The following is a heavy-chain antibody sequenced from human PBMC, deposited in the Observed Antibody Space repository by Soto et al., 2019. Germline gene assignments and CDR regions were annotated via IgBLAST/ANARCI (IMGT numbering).Heavy chain of an antibody. Sequence: QVQLVQSGAEVKEPGASVKVSCKTSGYTFTSYYMHWVRQAPGLGLAWMGINNPSGGIKSYAQKVKGRVTMSRDTSTSIVDMELRSLRSAATALYDCAGGDRGQWLVQAGGYWGQGTLVTVSS. D-gene: IGHD6-19*01. CDR2: NNPSGGIK. V-gene: IGHV1-46*01. CDR1: GYTFTSYY. CDR3: AGGDRGQWLVQAGGY. J-gene: IGHJ4*02.